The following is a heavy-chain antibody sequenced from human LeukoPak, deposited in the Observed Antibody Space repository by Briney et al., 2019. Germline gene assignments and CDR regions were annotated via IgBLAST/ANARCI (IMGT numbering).Heavy chain of an antibody. J-gene: IGHJ4*02. V-gene: IGHV3-64*04. Sequence: GGSLRLSCSASGFPFSSYAMHWVRQAPGKGLEYVSAISDSGGSTYYADSVKGRFTISRDNSRNTLYLQMNSLRAEDTAVYYCARVDTVMAYYFDLWGQGTLVTVSS. D-gene: IGHD5-18*01. CDR2: ISDSGGST. CDR3: ARVDTVMAYYFDL. CDR1: GFPFSSYA.